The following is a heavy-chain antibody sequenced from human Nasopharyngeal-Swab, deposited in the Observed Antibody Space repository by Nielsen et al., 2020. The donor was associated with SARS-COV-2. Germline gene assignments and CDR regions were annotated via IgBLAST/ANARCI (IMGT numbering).Heavy chain of an antibody. J-gene: IGHJ1*01. Sequence: SETLSLTCTVSGGSISSYYWSWIRQPPGKGLEWIGQIHHSGITNYNPSVKSRVIISLDKSKSQFSLKVTSVTAADTAVYYCVRHRESSGWCFQHWGQGTLVTVSS. D-gene: IGHD6-19*01. V-gene: IGHV4-59*08. CDR3: VRHRESSGWCFQH. CDR2: IHHSGIT. CDR1: GGSISSYY.